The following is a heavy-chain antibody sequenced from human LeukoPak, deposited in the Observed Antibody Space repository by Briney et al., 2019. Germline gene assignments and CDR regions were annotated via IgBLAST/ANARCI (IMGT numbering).Heavy chain of an antibody. CDR2: IWYDGSNK. V-gene: IGHV3-33*01. D-gene: IGHD4-17*01. CDR1: GFTFSRYG. J-gene: IGHJ4*02. Sequence: SGGSLGLSCAASGFTFSRYGMHWVRQAPGKGLEWVAVIWYDGSNKYYADSVRGRFTISRDNSKNTVYLQMNSLRGEDTAMYYCARNDYGDNGGFDYWGQGTLVTVSS. CDR3: ARNDYGDNGGFDY.